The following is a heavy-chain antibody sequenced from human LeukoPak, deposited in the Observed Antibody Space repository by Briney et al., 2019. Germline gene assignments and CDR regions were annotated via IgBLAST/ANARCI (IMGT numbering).Heavy chain of an antibody. Sequence: SETLSLTCAVYGGSFSGYYWSWIRQPPGKGLEWIGEINHSGSTYYNPSLKSRVTISVDRSKNQFSLKLSSVTAADTAVYYCARGDSSPGAFDIWGQGTMVTVSS. V-gene: IGHV4-34*01. CDR3: ARGDSSPGAFDI. CDR1: GGSFSGYY. D-gene: IGHD6-6*01. J-gene: IGHJ3*02. CDR2: INHSGST.